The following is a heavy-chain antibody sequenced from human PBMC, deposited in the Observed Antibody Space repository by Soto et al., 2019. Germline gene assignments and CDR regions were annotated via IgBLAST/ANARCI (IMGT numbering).Heavy chain of an antibody. D-gene: IGHD3-9*01. CDR2: ISAYNGNT. Sequence: ASVKVSCKASGYTFTSYGISWVRQAPGQGLEWMGWISAYNGNTNYAQKFQGRVTMTRDTSTSTVYMELSSLRSEDTAVYYCARDYDIFDYWGQATLVTVSS. CDR1: GYTFTSYG. J-gene: IGHJ4*02. CDR3: ARDYDIFDY. V-gene: IGHV1-18*01.